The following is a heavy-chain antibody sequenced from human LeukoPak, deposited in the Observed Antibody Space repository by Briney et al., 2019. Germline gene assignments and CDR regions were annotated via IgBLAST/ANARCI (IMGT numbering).Heavy chain of an antibody. CDR1: GYTFTSCY. CDR3: ARGELLWFGELPHAFDI. Sequence: ASVKVSCKASGYTFTSCYMHWVRQAPGQGLEWMGIINPSGGSTSYAQKFQGRVTMTRDTSTSTVYMELSSLRSEDTAVYYCARGELLWFGELPHAFDIWGQGTMVTVSS. J-gene: IGHJ3*02. V-gene: IGHV1-46*03. CDR2: INPSGGST. D-gene: IGHD3-10*01.